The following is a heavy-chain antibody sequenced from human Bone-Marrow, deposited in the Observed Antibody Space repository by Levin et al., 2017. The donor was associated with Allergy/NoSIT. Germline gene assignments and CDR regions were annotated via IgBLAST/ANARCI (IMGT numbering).Heavy chain of an antibody. Sequence: GGSLRLSCAASGFTFSSYWMHWVRQAPGKGLVWVSRINSDGSSTSYADSVKGRFTISRDNAKNTLYLQMNSLRAEDTAVYYCARRAVEDGGMDVWGQGTTVTVSS. V-gene: IGHV3-74*01. J-gene: IGHJ6*02. D-gene: IGHD5-24*01. CDR3: ARRAVEDGGMDV. CDR2: INSDGSST. CDR1: GFTFSSYW.